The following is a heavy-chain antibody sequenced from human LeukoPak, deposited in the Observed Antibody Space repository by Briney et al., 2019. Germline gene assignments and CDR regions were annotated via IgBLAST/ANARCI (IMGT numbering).Heavy chain of an antibody. CDR2: LYSGGST. J-gene: IGHJ4*02. CDR1: GFTVSSNY. CDR3: AKAYCSGGSCHVRRFDY. V-gene: IGHV3-53*01. D-gene: IGHD2-15*01. Sequence: WGSLRLSCAASGFTVSSNYMSWVRQAPGKGLEWVSVLYSGGSTYYADSVKGRFTISSDKSTNTLYLLMNSLSAEDTAVYYCAKAYCSGGSCHVRRFDYWGQGTLVTVSS.